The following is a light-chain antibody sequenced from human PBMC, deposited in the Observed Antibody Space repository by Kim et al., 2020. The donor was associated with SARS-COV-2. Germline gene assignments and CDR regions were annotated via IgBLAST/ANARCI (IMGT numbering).Light chain of an antibody. CDR2: QDS. CDR1: RLGDKY. CDR3: QAWDRTTVV. J-gene: IGLJ2*01. V-gene: IGLV3-1*01. Sequence: SVSPGQTASITCSGDRLGDKYVCWYQQKPGQSPVLVMYQDSKRPSGIPERLSGSNSGNTATLTISGTQAMDEADYFCQAWDRTTVVFGGGTQLTVL.